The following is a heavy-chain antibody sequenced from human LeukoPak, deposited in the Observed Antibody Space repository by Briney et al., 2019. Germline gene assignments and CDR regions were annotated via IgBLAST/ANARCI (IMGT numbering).Heavy chain of an antibody. V-gene: IGHV1-46*01. D-gene: IGHD6-6*01. CDR1: GYTFTSYY. CDR2: INPSGGST. CDR3: AREAAREPYSSSSYYYYGMDV. J-gene: IGHJ6*02. Sequence: ASVKVSCKASGYTFTSYYMHWVRQAPGQGLEWMGIINPSGGSTSYAQKFQGRVTMTRDTSTSTVYMELSSLRSEDTAVYYCAREAAREPYSSSSYYYYGMDVWGQGTTVTVSS.